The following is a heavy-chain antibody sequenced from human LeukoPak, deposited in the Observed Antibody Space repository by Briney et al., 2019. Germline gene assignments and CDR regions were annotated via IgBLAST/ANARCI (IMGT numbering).Heavy chain of an antibody. CDR2: IRYDGSNK. J-gene: IGHJ4*02. CDR1: GFTFSSYG. Sequence: GGSLRLSCAASGFTFSSYGMHWVRQAPGKGLEWVAFIRYDGSNKYYADSVKGRFTISRDNAKNSLYLQMNSLRAEDTAVYYCARDIPSRGVPDYWGQGTLVTVSS. CDR3: ARDIPSRGVPDY. V-gene: IGHV3-30*02. D-gene: IGHD2-21*01.